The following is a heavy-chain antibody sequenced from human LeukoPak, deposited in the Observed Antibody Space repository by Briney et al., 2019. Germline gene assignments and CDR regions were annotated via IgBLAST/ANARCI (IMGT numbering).Heavy chain of an antibody. CDR2: IYTSGST. CDR1: GASISSYY. CDR3: ASGGYSYGYDEFDY. Sequence: PSETLSLTCTVSGASISSYYWSWIRQPAGKGLEWIGRIYTSGSTNYNPSLKSRVTMSIDTSKNQFSLQLSSVTAADTAVYYCASGGYSYGYDEFDYWGQGTLVTVSS. J-gene: IGHJ4*02. V-gene: IGHV4-4*07. D-gene: IGHD5-18*01.